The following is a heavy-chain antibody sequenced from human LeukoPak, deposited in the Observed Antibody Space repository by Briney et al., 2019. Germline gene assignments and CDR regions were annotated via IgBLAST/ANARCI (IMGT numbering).Heavy chain of an antibody. J-gene: IGHJ4*02. Sequence: RAGRSLRLSCAASGFTFSSYAMHWVRQAPGKGLEWVAVISYDGSNKYYADSVKGRFTISRDNSKNTLYLQMNSLRAEDTAVYYCARDETRQQWLVKLDYWGQGTLVTVSS. CDR1: GFTFSSYA. V-gene: IGHV3-30*04. CDR2: ISYDGSNK. CDR3: ARDETRQQWLVKLDY. D-gene: IGHD6-19*01.